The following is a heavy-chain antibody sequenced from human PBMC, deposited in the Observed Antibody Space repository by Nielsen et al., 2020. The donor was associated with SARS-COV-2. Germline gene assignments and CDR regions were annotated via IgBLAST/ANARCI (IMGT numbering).Heavy chain of an antibody. Sequence: LSLPCAASGFTFSNYAMHWLRQAPGKGLEWVAIISHDGSNNHYADSVKGRFTISRHNSYNTLLLQMNSLRGEDTAVYYCARDRTPYGDYVDYFEDWGQGTLVTVSS. D-gene: IGHD4-17*01. CDR1: GFTFSNYA. V-gene: IGHV3-30-3*01. CDR2: ISHDGSNN. CDR3: ARDRTPYGDYVDYFED. J-gene: IGHJ4*02.